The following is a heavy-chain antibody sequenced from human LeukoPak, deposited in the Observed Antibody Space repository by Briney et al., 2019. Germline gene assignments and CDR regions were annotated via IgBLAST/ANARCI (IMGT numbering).Heavy chain of an antibody. Sequence: PSETLSLTCSVSDYSISSGYCWDWLRPPPGKGLEWIGSIYHSGRTYFSPSLKSRVTISADTSKDQFSLKLTSVTAADTAVYYCVRQGPEVVISFIAGGDYWGQGILVTVSS. CDR1: DYSISSGYC. CDR3: VRQGPEVVISFIAGGDY. V-gene: IGHV4-38-2*02. D-gene: IGHD3-22*01. CDR2: IYHSGRT. J-gene: IGHJ4*02.